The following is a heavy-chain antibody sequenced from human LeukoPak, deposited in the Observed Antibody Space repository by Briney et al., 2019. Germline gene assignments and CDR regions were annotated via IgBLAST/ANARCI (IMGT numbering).Heavy chain of an antibody. V-gene: IGHV3-23*01. CDR1: GFTFSSDA. CDR3: VKGRPPLDY. CDR2: IIGGGDNT. Sequence: GGSLSLSCAASGFTFSSDAMSWVRQAPGKGLEWVSFIIGGGDNTYYADFGRGRFTISTDTSKNTLHLRMRSLRVEGPDVYYCVKGRPPLDYWGRGTVVTVSS. J-gene: IGHJ4*02.